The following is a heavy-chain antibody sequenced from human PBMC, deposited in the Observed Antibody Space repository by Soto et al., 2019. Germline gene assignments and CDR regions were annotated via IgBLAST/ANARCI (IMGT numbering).Heavy chain of an antibody. CDR1: GGSFSGYY. Sequence: SETLSLTCAVYGGSFSGYYWSWIRQPPGKGLEWIGEINHSGSTNYNPSLKSRVTISVDTSKNQFSLKLSSVTAADTAVYYCARESWNDYVWGSYRYPVGFDYWGQGTLVTV. V-gene: IGHV4-34*01. CDR2: INHSGST. CDR3: ARESWNDYVWGSYRYPVGFDY. D-gene: IGHD3-16*02. J-gene: IGHJ4*02.